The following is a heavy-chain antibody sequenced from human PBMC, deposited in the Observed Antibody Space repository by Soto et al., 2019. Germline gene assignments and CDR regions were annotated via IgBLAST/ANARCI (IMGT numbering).Heavy chain of an antibody. J-gene: IGHJ6*02. D-gene: IGHD6-19*01. CDR3: ARGESSGWYNSGQTLYYYGMDV. CDR2: IYYSGST. V-gene: IGHV4-59*01. CDR1: GGSIISDY. Sequence: VQLQESGPGLVKPSETLSLTCTVSGGSIISDYWSWIRQPPGKGLEWIGYIYYSGSTNYNPSLKSRVTISVDTSKNQFSLKLSSVTAADTAVYYCARGESSGWYNSGQTLYYYGMDVWGQGTTVTVSS.